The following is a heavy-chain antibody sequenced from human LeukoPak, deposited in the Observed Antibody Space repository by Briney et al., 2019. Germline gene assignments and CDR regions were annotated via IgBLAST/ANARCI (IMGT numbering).Heavy chain of an antibody. CDR3: ATDHYYDSSGSPRPAFDI. CDR1: GGSISSGDYY. J-gene: IGHJ3*02. V-gene: IGHV4-30-4*01. CDR2: IYYSGST. D-gene: IGHD3-22*01. Sequence: SETLSLTCTVSGGSISSGDYYWSRIRQPPGKGLEWIGYIYYSGSTYYNPSLKSRVTISVDTSKNQFSLKLSSVTAADTAVYYCATDHYYDSSGSPRPAFDIWGQGTMVTVSS.